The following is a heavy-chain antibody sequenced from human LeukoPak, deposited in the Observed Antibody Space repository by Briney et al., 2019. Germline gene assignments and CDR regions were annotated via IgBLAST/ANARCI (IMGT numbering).Heavy chain of an antibody. Sequence: PSETLSLTCAVYGGSFSGYYWSWIRQPPGKGLEWIGEINHSGSTNYNPSLKSRVTISVDTSKNQFSLKLSSVTAADTAVYYCARGRIAAAGKYFDYSGQGTLVTVSS. CDR3: ARGRIAAAGKYFDY. CDR1: GGSFSGYY. CDR2: INHSGST. J-gene: IGHJ4*02. D-gene: IGHD6-13*01. V-gene: IGHV4-34*01.